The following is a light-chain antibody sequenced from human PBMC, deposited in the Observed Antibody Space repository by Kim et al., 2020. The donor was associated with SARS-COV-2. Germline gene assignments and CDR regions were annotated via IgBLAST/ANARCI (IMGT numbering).Light chain of an antibody. CDR1: SSDVGGYNY. Sequence: QSALTQPRSLSGSPGQSVTISCTGTSSDVGGYNYVSWYQQHPGKAPKLMIYDVTERPSGVPDRFSASKSGNTASLTISGLQAEDEADYYCCSYAGSPPYVFGTGTKVTVL. CDR3: CSYAGSPPYV. V-gene: IGLV2-11*01. CDR2: DVT. J-gene: IGLJ1*01.